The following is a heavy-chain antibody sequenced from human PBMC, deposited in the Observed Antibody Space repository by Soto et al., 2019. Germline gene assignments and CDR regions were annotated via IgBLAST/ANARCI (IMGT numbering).Heavy chain of an antibody. CDR1: GGSISSGGYY. Sequence: SETLSLTCTVSGGSISSGGYYWSWIRQHPGKGLEWIGYIYYSGSTYYNPSLKSRVTISVDTSKNQFSLKLSSVTTADTAVYYCARLRTGSRYFDYWGQGTLVTVSS. J-gene: IGHJ4*02. D-gene: IGHD3-10*01. CDR3: ARLRTGSRYFDY. V-gene: IGHV4-31*03. CDR2: IYYSGST.